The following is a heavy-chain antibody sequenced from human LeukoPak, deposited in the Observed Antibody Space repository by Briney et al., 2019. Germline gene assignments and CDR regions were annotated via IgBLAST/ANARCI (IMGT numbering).Heavy chain of an antibody. V-gene: IGHV4-39*07. CDR3: ARVSGGYSYGYGDY. CDR2: MYYSGST. Sequence: PSETLSLTCTVSGGSISSSSYYWGWIRQPPGKGLDWIGSMYYSGSTYYNPSLKSRVTISVDTSKNQFSLKLSSVTAADTAVYYCARVSGGYSYGYGDYWGQGTLVTVSS. J-gene: IGHJ4*02. D-gene: IGHD5-18*01. CDR1: GGSISSSSYY.